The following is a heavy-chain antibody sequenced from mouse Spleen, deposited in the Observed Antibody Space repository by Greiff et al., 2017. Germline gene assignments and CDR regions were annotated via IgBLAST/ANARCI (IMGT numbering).Heavy chain of an antibody. V-gene: IGHV2-5-1*01. Sequence: QVQLKESGPSLVQPSQSLSITCTVSGFSLTSYGVHWVRQSPGKGLEWLGVIWRGGSTDYNAAFMSRLSITKDNSKSQVFFKMNSLQADDTAIYYCAKTGTTVVAPYWDFDVWGAGTTVTVSS. CDR2: IWRGGST. CDR1: GFSLTSYG. CDR3: AKTGTTVVAPYWDFDV. J-gene: IGHJ1*01. D-gene: IGHD1-1*01.